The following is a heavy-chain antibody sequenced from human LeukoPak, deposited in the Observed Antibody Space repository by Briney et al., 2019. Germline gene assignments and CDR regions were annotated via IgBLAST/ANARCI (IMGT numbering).Heavy chain of an antibody. CDR3: ARHDRPFYYDSSGYGSHAFDI. J-gene: IGHJ3*02. Sequence: PSETLSLTCAVYGGSFSGYYWSWIRQPPGKGLEWIGEINHSGSTNYNPSLKSRVTISVDTSKNQFSLKLSSVTAADTAVYYCARHDRPFYYDSSGYGSHAFDIWGQGTMVTVSS. CDR1: GGSFSGYY. CDR2: INHSGST. V-gene: IGHV4-34*01. D-gene: IGHD3-22*01.